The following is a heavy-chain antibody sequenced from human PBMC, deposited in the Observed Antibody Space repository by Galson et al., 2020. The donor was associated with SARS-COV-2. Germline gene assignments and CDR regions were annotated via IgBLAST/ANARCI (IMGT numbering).Heavy chain of an antibody. D-gene: IGHD3-10*01. V-gene: IGHV4-38-2*01. Sequence: SEPLSLTCAVSGYSISSGYYWGWIRQPPGKGLEWIASIYHGDSTYYNPSLKSRVTISMDTSKNQFSLKLNSVTAADTAVYYCARREDYSGSGSRFGYWGQGTLVTVSS. CDR2: IYHGDST. CDR1: GYSISSGYY. J-gene: IGHJ4*02. CDR3: ARREDYSGSGSRFGY.